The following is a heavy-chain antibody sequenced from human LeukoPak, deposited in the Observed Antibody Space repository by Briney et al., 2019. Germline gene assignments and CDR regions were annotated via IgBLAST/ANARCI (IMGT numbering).Heavy chain of an antibody. J-gene: IGHJ4*02. V-gene: IGHV3-48*04. Sequence: GGSLRLSCAASGFTFSSYSMNWVRQAPGKGLEWVSYISSSGNTIYYADSVKGRFTISRDNAKNSLDLQMNSLRAEDTAVYYCARSGTQRGTYWGQGTLVTVSS. D-gene: IGHD1-1*01. CDR3: ARSGTQRGTY. CDR1: GFTFSSYS. CDR2: ISSSGNTI.